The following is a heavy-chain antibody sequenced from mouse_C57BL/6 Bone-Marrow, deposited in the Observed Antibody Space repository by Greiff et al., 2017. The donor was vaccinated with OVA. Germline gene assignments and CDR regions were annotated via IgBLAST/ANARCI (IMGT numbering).Heavy chain of an antibody. CDR1: GFNIKDDY. J-gene: IGHJ4*01. V-gene: IGHV14-4*01. D-gene: IGHD1-2*01. CDR2: IDPENGDT. CDR3: TTGYPDAMDY. Sequence: VQLQQSGAELVRPGASVKLSCTASGFNIKDDYMHWVKQRPEQGLEWIGWIDPENGDTEYASKFQDKATITADTSSNTAYLQLSSLTSEDTAVYYCTTGYPDAMDYWGQGTSVTVSS.